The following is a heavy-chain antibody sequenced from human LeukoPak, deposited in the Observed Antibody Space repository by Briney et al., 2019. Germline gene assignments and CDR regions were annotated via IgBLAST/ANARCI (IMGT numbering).Heavy chain of an antibody. CDR2: IYYSGSA. V-gene: IGHV4-30-2*03. D-gene: IGHD3-22*01. Sequence: SQTLSLTCTVSGGSISSGGYYWSWIRQPPGKGLEWIGSIYYSGSAYYNPSLKSRVTISVDTSKKQFSLKLSSVTAADTAVYYCVTYYFDSSGPKKNYWGQGTLVTVSS. CDR3: VTYYFDSSGPKKNY. CDR1: GGSISSGGYY. J-gene: IGHJ4*02.